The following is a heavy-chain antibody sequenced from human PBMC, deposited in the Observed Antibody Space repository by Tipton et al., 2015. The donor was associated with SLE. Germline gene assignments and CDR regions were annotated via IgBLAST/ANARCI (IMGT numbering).Heavy chain of an antibody. J-gene: IGHJ6*02. V-gene: IGHV1-46*01. D-gene: IGHD3-9*01. CDR2: INPTGTST. CDR1: TYY. Sequence: QVQLVQSGAEVTKPGASVKVSCRAPTYYIHWVRQAPGQGLEWMGTINPTGTSTTYAQKFQGRVTVTRDTSTSTVYMQLGSLRSEDTAIYYCATYILTGYYNEYYHYGLDVWGQGTLVTVSS. CDR3: ATYILTGYYNEYYHYGLDV.